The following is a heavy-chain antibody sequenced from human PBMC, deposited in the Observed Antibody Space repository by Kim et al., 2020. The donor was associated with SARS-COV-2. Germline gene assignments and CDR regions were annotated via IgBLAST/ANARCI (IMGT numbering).Heavy chain of an antibody. V-gene: IGHV3-7*05. CDR1: GLTFSNYW. CDR3: TTGTTY. Sequence: GGSLRLSCVASGLTFSNYWMNWVRQAPGKGLEWVANKNQDGSVKRYVDSVKGRFTISRDNAKNSLYLQMNTLGAEDTALYYCTTGTTYWGQGTLVTVSS. CDR2: KNQDGSVK. J-gene: IGHJ4*02.